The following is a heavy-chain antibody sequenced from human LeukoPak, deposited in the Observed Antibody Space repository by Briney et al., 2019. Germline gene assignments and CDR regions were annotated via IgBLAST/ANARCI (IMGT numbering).Heavy chain of an antibody. CDR2: IYYSGST. Sequence: PSETLSLTCTVSGGSISSYYWSWIRQPPGKGLEWIGYIYYSGSTNYNPSLKSRVTISVDTSKNQFSLKLSSVTAADTAVYYCARAANYDFWSADIGGVFAYWGQGTLVTVSS. CDR1: GGSISSYY. J-gene: IGHJ4*02. CDR3: ARAANYDFWSADIGGVFAY. V-gene: IGHV4-59*01. D-gene: IGHD3-3*01.